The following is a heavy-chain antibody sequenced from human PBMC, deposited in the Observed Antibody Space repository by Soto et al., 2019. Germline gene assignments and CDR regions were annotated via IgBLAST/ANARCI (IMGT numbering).Heavy chain of an antibody. D-gene: IGHD3-22*01. CDR1: GGSISSGGYY. J-gene: IGHJ4*02. Sequence: SETLSLTCTVSGGSISSGGYYWSWIRQHPGKGLEWIGSIYYSGSTYYNPSLKSRVTISVDTSKNQFSLKLSSVTAADTAVYYCARSSAVITTLDYFDYWGQGTLVTVSS. CDR2: IYYSGST. V-gene: IGHV4-39*01. CDR3: ARSSAVITTLDYFDY.